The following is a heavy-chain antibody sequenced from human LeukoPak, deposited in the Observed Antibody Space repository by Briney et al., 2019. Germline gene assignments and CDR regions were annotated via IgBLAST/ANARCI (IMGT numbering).Heavy chain of an antibody. J-gene: IGHJ4*02. D-gene: IGHD6-13*01. CDR2: ISYDGSNK. Sequence: GGSLRLSCAASGFTFSNYGMHWVRQDPGKGLEWVAVISYDGSNKYYADSVKGRFTISRDNSKNTLYLQMNSLRAEDTAVYYCARERGIAAAGHETYFDYWGQGTLVTVSS. V-gene: IGHV3-30*03. CDR1: GFTFSNYG. CDR3: ARERGIAAAGHETYFDY.